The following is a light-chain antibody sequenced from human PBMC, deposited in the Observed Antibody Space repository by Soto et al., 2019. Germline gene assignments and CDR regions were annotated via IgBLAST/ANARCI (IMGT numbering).Light chain of an antibody. Sequence: QSVLTQPASVSGSPGQSITIPCTGSSADVGRFNYVSWHQHHPGKAPKLIIYDVSHRPSGVSSRFSGSKSGNTASLTISGLQAEDEADYYCSSFTWTTPPYVFGTGTKVTVL. V-gene: IGLV2-14*03. J-gene: IGLJ1*01. CDR3: SSFTWTTPPYV. CDR2: DVS. CDR1: SADVGRFNY.